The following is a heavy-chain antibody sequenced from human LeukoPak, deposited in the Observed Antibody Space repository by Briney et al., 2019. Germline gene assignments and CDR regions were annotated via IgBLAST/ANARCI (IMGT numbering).Heavy chain of an antibody. CDR2: ISDSSSYI. J-gene: IGHJ4*02. Sequence: TGGSLRLSCAASGFTFDSYGMNWVRQAPGRGLEWVSSISDSSSYIYYADSVKGRFTISRDDAKNTLYVQVNSLGTEDTAAYYCAKGSYYDSSGSFYFDYWGQGTLVTVSS. V-gene: IGHV3-21*04. CDR1: GFTFDSYG. CDR3: AKGSYYDSSGSFYFDY. D-gene: IGHD3-22*01.